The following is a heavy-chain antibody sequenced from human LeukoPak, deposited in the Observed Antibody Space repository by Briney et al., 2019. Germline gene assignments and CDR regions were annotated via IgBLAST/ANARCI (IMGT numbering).Heavy chain of an antibody. V-gene: IGHV3-7*01. CDR1: GFTFSSYW. CDR2: IKQDGSEK. J-gene: IGHJ4*02. Sequence: GSLRLSCAASGFTFSSYWMSWVRQAPGKGLEWVANIKQDGSEKYYVDSVKGRFTISRDNAKNSLYLQMNSLRAEDTAVYYCAGNYYGSGSDSTFDYWGQGTLVTVSS. D-gene: IGHD3-10*01. CDR3: AGNYYGSGSDSTFDY.